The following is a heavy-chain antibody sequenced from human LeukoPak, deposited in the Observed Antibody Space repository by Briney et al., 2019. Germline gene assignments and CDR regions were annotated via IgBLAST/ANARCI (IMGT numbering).Heavy chain of an antibody. V-gene: IGHV3-30*04. Sequence: GGSLRLSCAASGFTFSSYAMHWVRQAPGKGLEWVAVISYDGSNKYYADSVKGRFTISRDNSKNTLYLQMNSLRAEDTAVYYCAKDAGGWYTYYYYYMDVWGKGTTVTISS. J-gene: IGHJ6*03. D-gene: IGHD6-19*01. CDR3: AKDAGGWYTYYYYYMDV. CDR1: GFTFSSYA. CDR2: ISYDGSNK.